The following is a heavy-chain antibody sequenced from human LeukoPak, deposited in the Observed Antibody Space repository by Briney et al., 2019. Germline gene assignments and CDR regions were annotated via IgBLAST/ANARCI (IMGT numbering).Heavy chain of an antibody. J-gene: IGHJ4*02. CDR3: ARESGSYRGFDY. CDR1: GFTFSSYA. CDR2: ISNDGSNK. V-gene: IGHV3-30*04. Sequence: GRSLRLSCAASGFTFSSYAMHWVRQAPGKGLEWVAVISNDGSNKYYADSVKGRFTISRDNSKNTLYLQMNSLRAEDTAVYYCARESGSYRGFDYWGQGTLVTVSS. D-gene: IGHD1-26*01.